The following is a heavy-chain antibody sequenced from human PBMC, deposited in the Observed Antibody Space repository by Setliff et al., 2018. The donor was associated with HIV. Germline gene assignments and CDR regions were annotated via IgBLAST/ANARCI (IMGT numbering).Heavy chain of an antibody. J-gene: IGHJ4*02. V-gene: IGHV4-59*08. Sequence: TLSLTCTVSGGLINSHYWNWIRQAPGKGLEWIGCVYYRGGVTYNPSLSSRVTISVDTSKNQFSLSLSSVTAGDTAIYFCARTSRLHPFDYWGQGKLVTVPS. CDR1: GGLINSHY. CDR3: ARTSRLHPFDY. D-gene: IGHD2-21*02. CDR2: VYYRGGV.